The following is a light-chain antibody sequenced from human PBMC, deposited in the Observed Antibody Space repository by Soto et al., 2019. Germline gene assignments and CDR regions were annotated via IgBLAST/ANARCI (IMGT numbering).Light chain of an antibody. J-gene: IGKJ4*01. CDR2: GAS. Sequence: EIIMTQSPATLSVSPGEGATLSCRTSHSISTNLAWYQHKRGQSPRLLVYGASTRATGVPARFSGSGSGAEFTLSISSLQSEDFAVYYCQQYNSWPTFGGRTNVEIK. CDR3: QQYNSWPT. CDR1: HSISTN. V-gene: IGKV3-15*01.